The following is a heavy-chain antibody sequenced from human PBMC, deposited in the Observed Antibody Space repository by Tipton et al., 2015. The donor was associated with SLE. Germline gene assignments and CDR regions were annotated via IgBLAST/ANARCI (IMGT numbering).Heavy chain of an antibody. J-gene: IGHJ4*02. CDR3: ARIIMGSGAPRGPFDY. D-gene: IGHD3-10*01. V-gene: IGHV4-38-2*01. CDR2: IYHSGST. Sequence: TLSLTCAVSGYSISSGYYWGWIRQPPGKGLEWIGSIYHSGSTYYNPSLKSRVTISVDTSKNQFSLKLSSVTAADTAVYYCARIIMGSGAPRGPFDYWGQGTLVTVSS. CDR1: GYSISSGYY.